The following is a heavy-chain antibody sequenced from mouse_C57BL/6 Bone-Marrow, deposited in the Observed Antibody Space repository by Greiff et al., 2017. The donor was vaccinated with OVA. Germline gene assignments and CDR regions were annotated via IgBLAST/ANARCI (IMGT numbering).Heavy chain of an antibody. CDR1: GYTFTSYW. D-gene: IGHD2-3*01. CDR3: ARDGYYVYYDV. CDR2: INPSSGYT. V-gene: IGHV1-7*01. Sequence: HVQLQPSWAELAKPGASVKLSCKASGYTFTSYWLHWVKQRPGQGLEWIGYINPSSGYTKYNQKFKDQATLTADKSSSTAYMQLSSLTYEDSAVYYCARDGYYVYYDVWGKGTTVTVSS. J-gene: IGHJ1*03.